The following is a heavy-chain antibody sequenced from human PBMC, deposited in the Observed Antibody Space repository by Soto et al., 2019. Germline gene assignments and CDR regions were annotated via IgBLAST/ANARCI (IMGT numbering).Heavy chain of an antibody. CDR3: ARLDFLLVGATPPYCFDY. CDR1: GGSISSSSYY. V-gene: IGHV4-39*01. J-gene: IGHJ4*02. D-gene: IGHD1-26*01. CDR2: IYYSGST. Sequence: PSETLSLTCTVSGGSISSSSYYWGWIRQPPGKGLEWIGSIYYSGSTYYNPSLKSRVTISVDTSKNQFSLKLSSVTAADTAVYYCARLDFLLVGATPPYCFDYWGQEPLVTVSS.